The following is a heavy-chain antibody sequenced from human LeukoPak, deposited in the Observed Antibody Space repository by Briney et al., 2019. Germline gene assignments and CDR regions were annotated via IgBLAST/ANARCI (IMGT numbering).Heavy chain of an antibody. V-gene: IGHV1-8*01. CDR3: ATHHPLNPYDYGSRGFDEYFHH. CDR2: MNPNSGNT. D-gene: IGHD3-22*01. CDR1: GYTFTSYD. J-gene: IGHJ1*01. Sequence: RGASVKVSCTASGYTFTSYDINWVRQAPGQGLEWMGWMNPNSGNTDYAQKFQGRVTMTRNTSISTAYMELNSLRSEDTAVYYCATHHPLNPYDYGSRGFDEYFHHWGQGTLVTVSS.